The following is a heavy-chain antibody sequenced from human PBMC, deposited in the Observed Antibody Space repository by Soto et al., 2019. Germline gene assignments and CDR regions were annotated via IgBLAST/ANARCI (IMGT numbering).Heavy chain of an antibody. Sequence: EVRLLDSGGGFVHPGGSRRLSVEASGFNFVTYALSWVRQAPGKGLEWVSSTRGTGGDTYHADSVKGRFTSSRDNSKNTLYLQMSSLRAEDTSTYYCEKHISAPTSVVVVQATRYFDSWGHVNLVTVSS. CDR1: GFNFVTYA. D-gene: IGHD2-15*01. J-gene: IGHJ4*03. V-gene: IGHV3-23*01. CDR2: TRGTGGDT. CDR3: EKHISAPTSVVVVQATRYFDS.